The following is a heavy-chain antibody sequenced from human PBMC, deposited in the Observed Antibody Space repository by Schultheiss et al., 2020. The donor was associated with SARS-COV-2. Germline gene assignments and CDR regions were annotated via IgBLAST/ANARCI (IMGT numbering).Heavy chain of an antibody. CDR1: GFTFSSYG. D-gene: IGHD6-13*01. CDR2: ISGSGGST. Sequence: GESLKISCAASGFTFSSYGMHWVRQAPGKGLEWVSAISGSGGSTYYADSVKGRFTISRDNSKNTLYLQMNSLRAEDTAVYYCARARIAAADNDLDYWGQGTLVTVSS. V-gene: IGHV3-23*01. J-gene: IGHJ4*02. CDR3: ARARIAAADNDLDY.